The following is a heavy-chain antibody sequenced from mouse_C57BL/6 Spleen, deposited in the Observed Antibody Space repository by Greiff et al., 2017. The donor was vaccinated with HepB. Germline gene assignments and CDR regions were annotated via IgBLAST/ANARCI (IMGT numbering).Heavy chain of an antibody. V-gene: IGHV1-54*01. CDR1: GYAFTNYL. Sequence: QVQLKQSGAELVRPGTSVKVSCKASGYAFTNYLIEWVKQRPGQGLEWIGVINPGSGGTNYNEKFKGKATLTADKSSSTAYMQLSSLTSEDSAVYFCAREGVYGSLYYFDYWGQGTTLTVSS. D-gene: IGHD1-1*01. J-gene: IGHJ2*01. CDR2: INPGSGGT. CDR3: AREGVYGSLYYFDY.